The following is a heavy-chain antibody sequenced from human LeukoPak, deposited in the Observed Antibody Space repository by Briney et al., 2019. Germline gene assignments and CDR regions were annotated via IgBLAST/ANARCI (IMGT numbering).Heavy chain of an antibody. J-gene: IGHJ4*02. CDR2: ISYDGSNK. D-gene: IGHD4-17*01. CDR1: GLTFSSYA. Sequence: GGSLRLSCAASGLTFSSYAMSWVRQAPGKGLEWVAVISYDGSNKYYADSVKGRFTISRDNSKNTLYLQMNSLRAEDTAVYYCARDLYDYGDPRDLGGDYWGQGTLVTVSS. CDR3: ARDLYDYGDPRDLGGDY. V-gene: IGHV3-30*04.